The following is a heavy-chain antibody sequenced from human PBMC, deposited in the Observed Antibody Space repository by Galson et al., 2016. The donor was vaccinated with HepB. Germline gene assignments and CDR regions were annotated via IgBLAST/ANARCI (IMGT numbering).Heavy chain of an antibody. D-gene: IGHD3-22*01. CDR1: GISFSSYG. J-gene: IGHJ4*02. V-gene: IGHV3-33*01. CDR3: ARDGGGSRGYYLDY. Sequence: SLRLSCAASGISFSSYGMHWVRQAPGKGLEWVAVVWYDGSNKYYADSVKGRFTIFRDNSKNTLYLQMNSLRAEDTAVYYCARDGGGSRGYYLDYWGQGTTVTVSS. CDR2: VWYDGSNK.